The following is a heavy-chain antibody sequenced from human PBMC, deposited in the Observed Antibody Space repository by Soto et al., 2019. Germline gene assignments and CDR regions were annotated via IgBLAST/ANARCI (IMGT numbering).Heavy chain of an antibody. CDR2: MNPNSGNT. J-gene: IGHJ6*02. CDR3: ARGGWHIVVVTAIYYGMDV. Sequence: ASVKVSCKASGYTFTSYDINWVRQATGQGLEWMGWMNPNSGNTGYAQKFQGRVTMTRNTSISTAYMELSSLRSEDTAVYYCARGGWHIVVVTAIYYGMDVWGQGATVTVSS. CDR1: GYTFTSYD. D-gene: IGHD2-21*02. V-gene: IGHV1-8*01.